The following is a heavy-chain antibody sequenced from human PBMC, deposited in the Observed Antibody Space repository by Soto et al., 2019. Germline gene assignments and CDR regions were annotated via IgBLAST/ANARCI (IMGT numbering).Heavy chain of an antibody. J-gene: IGHJ4*02. CDR1: GGSVSSGSYY. V-gene: IGHV4-61*01. CDR3: ARGLYYDFWSGYDY. Sequence: QVQLQESGPGLVKPSETLSLTCTVSGGSVSSGSYYWSWLRQPPGKGLEWIGYIYYSGSTNYNPSLKSRVTISVDTSKNQFSLKLSSVTAADTAVYYCARGLYYDFWSGYDYWGQGTLVTVSS. D-gene: IGHD3-3*01. CDR2: IYYSGST.